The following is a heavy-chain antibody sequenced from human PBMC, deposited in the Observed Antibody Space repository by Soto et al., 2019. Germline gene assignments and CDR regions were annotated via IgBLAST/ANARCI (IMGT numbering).Heavy chain of an antibody. D-gene: IGHD6-19*01. Sequence: EVQLVESGGGLVQPGGSLRLSCTASGFSFGNYWMIWVRQAPGKGLEWVDNIKQDGGEKDYVDSVKGRFTVSRDNYKKSLYLQMNSLRAEDTAVYYCARAGGWFSFDYWGQGTLVTVSS. J-gene: IGHJ4*02. CDR2: IKQDGGEK. V-gene: IGHV3-7*04. CDR3: ARAGGWFSFDY. CDR1: GFSFGNYW.